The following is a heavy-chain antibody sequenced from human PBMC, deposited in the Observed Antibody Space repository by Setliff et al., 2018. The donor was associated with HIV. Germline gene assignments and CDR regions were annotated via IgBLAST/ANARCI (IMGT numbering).Heavy chain of an antibody. CDR3: AREGLPTPYYFDY. Sequence: SETLSLTCTVSGGSISSSNYYWSWIRQPPGKGLEWIGSFHHSGSASYNPSLRSRVTISVDKSKNQFSLKLSSVTAADTAVYYCAREGLPTPYYFDYWGQGTLVTVSS. CDR2: FHHSGSA. V-gene: IGHV4-39*07. CDR1: GGSISSSNYY. J-gene: IGHJ4*02.